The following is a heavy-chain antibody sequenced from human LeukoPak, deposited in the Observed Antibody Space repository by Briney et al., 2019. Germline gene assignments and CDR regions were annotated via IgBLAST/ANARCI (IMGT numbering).Heavy chain of an antibody. J-gene: IGHJ5*02. D-gene: IGHD6-13*01. CDR2: IIPIFGTA. Sequence: ASVKVSCKASGGTFSSYGISWVRQAPGQGLEWMGGIIPIFGTANYAQKFQGRVTITADKSTSTAYIELSSLRSEDTAVYYCARGRPTTSIAAAGVNWFDPWGQGTLVTVSS. V-gene: IGHV1-69*06. CDR3: ARGRPTTSIAAAGVNWFDP. CDR1: GGTFSSYG.